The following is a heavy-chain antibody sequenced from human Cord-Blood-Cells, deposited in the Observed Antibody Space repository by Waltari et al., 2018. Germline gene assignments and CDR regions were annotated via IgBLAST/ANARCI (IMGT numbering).Heavy chain of an antibody. Sequence: QVQLQQWGAGLLKPSETLSLTCAVHGGSFSGYYWSWIRQPPGKGLEWIGEINHSGSTNYNPSLKSRVTISVDTSKNQFSLKLSSVTAADTAVYYCARGKGGYYYGMDVWGQGTTVTVSS. CDR1: GGSFSGYY. CDR3: ARGKGGYYYGMDV. CDR2: INHSGST. J-gene: IGHJ6*02. D-gene: IGHD3-16*01. V-gene: IGHV4-34*01.